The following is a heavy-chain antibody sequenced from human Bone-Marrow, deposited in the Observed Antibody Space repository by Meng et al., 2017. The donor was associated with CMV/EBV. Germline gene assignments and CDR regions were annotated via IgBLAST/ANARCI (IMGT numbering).Heavy chain of an antibody. CDR2: INPNSGGT. CDR3: ARAQRDDSSGYGFDY. CDR1: GYTLTGYY. V-gene: IGHV1-2*02. Sequence: ASVKVSCKASGYTLTGYYMHWVRQVPGQGLEWMGWINPNSGGTNYAQKFQGRVTMTTDTSISTAYMELRRLRSDDTAVYYCARAQRDDSSGYGFDYWGQGTLVTVSS. D-gene: IGHD3-22*01. J-gene: IGHJ4*02.